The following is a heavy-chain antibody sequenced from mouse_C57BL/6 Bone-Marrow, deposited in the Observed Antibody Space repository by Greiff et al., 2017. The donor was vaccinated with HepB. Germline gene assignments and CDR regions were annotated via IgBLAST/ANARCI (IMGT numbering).Heavy chain of an antibody. CDR3: AREGVYYYGSSYGYAMDY. Sequence: EVQLQESGPVLVKPGASVKMSCKASGYTFTDYYMNWVKQSHGKSLEWIGVINPYNGGTSYNQKFKGKATLTVDKSSSTAYMELNSLTSEDSAVYYCAREGVYYYGSSYGYAMDYWGQGTSVTVSS. CDR1: GYTFTDYY. V-gene: IGHV1-19*01. J-gene: IGHJ4*01. D-gene: IGHD1-1*01. CDR2: INPYNGGT.